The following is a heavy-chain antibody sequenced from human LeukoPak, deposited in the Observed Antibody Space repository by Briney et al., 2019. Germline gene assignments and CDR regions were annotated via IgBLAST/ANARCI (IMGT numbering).Heavy chain of an antibody. CDR3: ARLFITMVRGVIGAFDI. J-gene: IGHJ3*02. V-gene: IGHV3-7*01. CDR1: GFTFSSYW. Sequence: GGSLRLSCAASGFTFSSYWMSWVRQAPGKGLEWVANIKQDGSEKYYVDSVKGRFTISRDNAKNSPYLQMNSLRAEDTAVYYCARLFITMVRGVIGAFDIWGQGTMVTVSS. D-gene: IGHD3-10*01. CDR2: IKQDGSEK.